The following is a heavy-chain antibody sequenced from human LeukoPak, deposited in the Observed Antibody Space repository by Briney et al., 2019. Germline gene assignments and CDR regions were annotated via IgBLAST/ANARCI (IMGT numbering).Heavy chain of an antibody. CDR2: IKQDGSEK. V-gene: IGHV3-7*01. D-gene: IGHD5-24*01. CDR3: ARDQRNGYNYGAFDI. Sequence: GRSLRLSCAASGFTFSTYDVYWVRQAPGKGLEWVANIKQDGSEKYYVDSVKGRFTISRDNAKNSLYLQMNSLRAEDTAVYYCARDQRNGYNYGAFDIWGQGTMVTVSS. J-gene: IGHJ3*02. CDR1: GFTFSTYD.